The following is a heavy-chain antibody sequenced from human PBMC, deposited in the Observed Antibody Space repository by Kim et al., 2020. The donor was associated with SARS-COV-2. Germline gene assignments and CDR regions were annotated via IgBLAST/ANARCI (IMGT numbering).Heavy chain of an antibody. J-gene: IGHJ4*02. CDR3: ARVSETTVTTLAADY. V-gene: IGHV3-30*04. D-gene: IGHD4-17*01. Sequence: GGSLRLSCAASGFTFSSYAMHWVRQAPGKGLEWVAVISYDGSNKYYADSVKGRFTISRDNSKNTLYLQMNSLRAEDTAVYYCARVSETTVTTLAADYWGQGTLVTVSS. CDR2: ISYDGSNK. CDR1: GFTFSSYA.